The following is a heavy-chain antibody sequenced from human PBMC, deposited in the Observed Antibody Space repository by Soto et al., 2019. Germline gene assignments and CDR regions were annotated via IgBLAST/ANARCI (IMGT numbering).Heavy chain of an antibody. D-gene: IGHD3-9*01. CDR2: INPSGGST. Sequence: ASVKVSCKASGYTFTSYYMHWVRQAPGQGLEWMGIINPSGGSTSYAQKFQGRVTMTRDTSTSTVYMELSSLRSEDTAVYYCARVFIYDILTGYFSLDAFDIWGQGTMVTVSS. J-gene: IGHJ3*02. CDR1: GYTFTSYY. CDR3: ARVFIYDILTGYFSLDAFDI. V-gene: IGHV1-46*03.